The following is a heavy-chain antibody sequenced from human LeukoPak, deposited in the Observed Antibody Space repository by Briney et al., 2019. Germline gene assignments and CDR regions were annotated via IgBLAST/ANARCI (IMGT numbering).Heavy chain of an antibody. CDR2: IYYSGST. J-gene: IGHJ4*02. D-gene: IGHD3-22*01. CDR1: GGSISSSSYY. V-gene: IGHV4-39*07. CDR3: ARAGTYYYDSSGYYGRVDY. Sequence: PSGTLSLTCAVSGGSISSSSYYWGWIRQPPGKGLEWIGSIYYSGSTYYNPSLKSRVTISVDTSKNQFSLKLSSVTAADTAVYYCARAGTYYYDSSGYYGRVDYWGQGTLVTVSS.